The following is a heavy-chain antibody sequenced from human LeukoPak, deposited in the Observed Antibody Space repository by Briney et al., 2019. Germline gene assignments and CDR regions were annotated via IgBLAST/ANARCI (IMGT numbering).Heavy chain of an antibody. Sequence: SETLSLTCTVSGGSISSSSDYWGWIRQPPGKGLEWIGSLYSSGSTNYNPSLKSRVIMSIDTSKNEFSLKLTSVTAADTAVYYCAREGGFTYGRFDHWGQGTLVIVSS. CDR2: LYSSGST. CDR3: AREGGFTYGRFDH. V-gene: IGHV4-39*07. D-gene: IGHD5-18*01. J-gene: IGHJ4*02. CDR1: GGSISSSSDY.